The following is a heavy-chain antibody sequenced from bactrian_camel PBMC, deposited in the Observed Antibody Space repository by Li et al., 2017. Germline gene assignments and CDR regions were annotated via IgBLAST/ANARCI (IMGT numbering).Heavy chain of an antibody. J-gene: IGHJ4*01. Sequence: DVQLVESGGGSAEAGGSLRLSCAASGYTYSSGCMGWFRQAPGQTREWVASIFTGSGSTYYADSVKGRFTVSQGNAKNTMSLQIVGLRPEDTAMYYCAAQTVYYGGTAWDAAGRLFKDKYNYWGRGTQVTVS. CDR1: GYTYSSGC. D-gene: IGHD5*01. CDR2: IFTGSGST. CDR3: AAQTVYYGGTAWDAAGRLFKDKYNY. V-gene: IGHV3S40*01.